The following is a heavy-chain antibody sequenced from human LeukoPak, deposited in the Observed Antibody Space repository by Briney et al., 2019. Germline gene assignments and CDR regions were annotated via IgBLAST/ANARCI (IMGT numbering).Heavy chain of an antibody. D-gene: IGHD6-19*01. J-gene: IGHJ3*02. CDR2: IKSDGYST. V-gene: IGHV3-74*01. Sequence: GGSLRLSCAASGFTFSNYWMHWIRQAPGKGLVWVSRIKSDGYSTTYADSVKGRFTISRDNAKNSLYLQMNSLRAEDTAVYYCARVWSGYSSGWYRRGAFDIWGQGTMVTVSS. CDR3: ARVWSGYSSGWYRRGAFDI. CDR1: GFTFSNYW.